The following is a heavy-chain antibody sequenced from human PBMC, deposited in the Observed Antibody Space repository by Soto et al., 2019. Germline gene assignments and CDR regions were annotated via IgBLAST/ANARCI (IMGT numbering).Heavy chain of an antibody. CDR3: ARRSSGWYQGDRFDY. J-gene: IGHJ4*02. CDR1: GGSISSSSYY. D-gene: IGHD6-19*01. V-gene: IGHV4-39*01. Sequence: SETLSLTCTVSGGSISSSSYYWGWIRQPPGKGLEWIGSIYYSGSTYYNPSLKSRVTISVDTSKNQFSLKLSSVTAADTAVYYCARRSSGWYQGDRFDYWGQGTLVTVSS. CDR2: IYYSGST.